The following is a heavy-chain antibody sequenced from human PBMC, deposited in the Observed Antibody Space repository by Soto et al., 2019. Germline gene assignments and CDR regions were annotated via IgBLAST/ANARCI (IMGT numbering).Heavy chain of an antibody. V-gene: IGHV4-59*01. CDR3: ARGGISPSCSSTSCYHYSYYYGMDV. CDR2: IYYSGST. J-gene: IGHJ6*02. CDR1: GGSISSYY. Sequence: SETLSLTCTVSGGSISSYYWSWIRQPPGKGLEWIGYIYYSGSTNYNPSLKSRGTISVDASKNQFSLKLSSVNAADTAVYYCARGGISPSCSSTSCYHYSYYYGMDVWGQGTTVTVSS. D-gene: IGHD2-2*01.